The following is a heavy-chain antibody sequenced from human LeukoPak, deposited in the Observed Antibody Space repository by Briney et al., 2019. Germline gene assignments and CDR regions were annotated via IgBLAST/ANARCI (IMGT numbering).Heavy chain of an antibody. CDR2: ISAYNGNT. Sequence: TSVKVSCKASGYTFTSYGISWVRQAPGQGLEWMGWISAYNGNTNYAQKLQGRVTMTTDTSTSTAYMELRSLRSDDTAVYYCARDQGHYYDSSGTFDYWGQGTLVTVSS. CDR1: GYTFTSYG. J-gene: IGHJ4*02. V-gene: IGHV1-18*01. CDR3: ARDQGHYYDSSGTFDY. D-gene: IGHD3-22*01.